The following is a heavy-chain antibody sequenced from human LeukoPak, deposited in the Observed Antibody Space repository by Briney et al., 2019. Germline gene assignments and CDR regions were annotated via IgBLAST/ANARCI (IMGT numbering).Heavy chain of an antibody. V-gene: IGHV3-66*01. J-gene: IGHJ5*02. CDR2: LYSGGAT. D-gene: IGHD1-1*01. CDR3: ARGNGNVGGRLDP. Sequence: GGSLRLSCAASGFTFSSNSMNWVRQAPGKDLEWVSGLYSGGATYYADSMGGRFTISRDHSKNTLYLQMTNLRVDDMAIYYCARGNGNVGGRLDPWGQGIRVTVSS. CDR1: GFTFSSNS.